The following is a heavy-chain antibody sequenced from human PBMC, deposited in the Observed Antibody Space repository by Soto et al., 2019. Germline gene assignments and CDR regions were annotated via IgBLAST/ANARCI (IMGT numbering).Heavy chain of an antibody. V-gene: IGHV4-34*01. CDR3: ARGVYCSGGSCYLAVDV. Sequence: SETLSLTCAVYGGSFSGYYWSWIRQPPGKGLEWIGEINHSGSTNYSPSLKSRVTISVDTSKNQFSLKLSSVTAADTAVYYCARGVYCSGGSCYLAVDVWGQGTTVTVSS. CDR1: GGSFSGYY. CDR2: INHSGST. J-gene: IGHJ6*02. D-gene: IGHD2-15*01.